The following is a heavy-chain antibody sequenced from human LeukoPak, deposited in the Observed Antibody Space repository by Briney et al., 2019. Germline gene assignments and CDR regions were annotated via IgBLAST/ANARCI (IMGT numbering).Heavy chain of an antibody. CDR3: ARTELVLLRHAFDI. J-gene: IGHJ3*02. V-gene: IGHV4-30-4*08. CDR1: GGSISSGDYY. D-gene: IGHD3-10*01. Sequence: SETLSLTCTVSGGSISSGDYYWSWIRQPPGKGLEWIGYIYYSGSTYYNPSLKSRVTISVDTSKNQFSLKLSSVTAADTAVYYCARTELVLLRHAFDIWGQGTMVTVSS. CDR2: IYYSGST.